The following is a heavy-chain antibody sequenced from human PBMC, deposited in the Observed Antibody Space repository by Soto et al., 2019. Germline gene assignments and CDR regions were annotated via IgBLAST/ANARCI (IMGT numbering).Heavy chain of an antibody. CDR1: WYTFTRHG. CDR3: AREFGSSWGGAFDI. CDR2: ISAYNGNT. V-gene: IGHV1-18*04. Sequence: ASVKVSCKASWYTFTRHGISWVGQAPGHGLEWMGWISAYNGNTNYAQKLQGRVTMTTDTSTSTAYMELRSLRSDDTAVYYCAREFGSSWGGAFDIWGQGTMVTVSS. J-gene: IGHJ3*02. D-gene: IGHD6-13*01.